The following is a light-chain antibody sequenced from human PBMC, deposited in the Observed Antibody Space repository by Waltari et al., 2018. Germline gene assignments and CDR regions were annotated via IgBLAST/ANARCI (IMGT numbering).Light chain of an antibody. CDR3: SSPSTNNVFV. Sequence: QSALTQPASVSASPGQSITIPCPGTSGDIGGSDFVSWYQHHPGRAPKVLIFDVNHRPSGIPDRFSGSKSGNTASLTISGLQAEDDADYYCSSPSTNNVFVFGGGTKVTVL. CDR2: DVN. J-gene: IGLJ2*01. CDR1: SGDIGGSDF. V-gene: IGLV2-14*01.